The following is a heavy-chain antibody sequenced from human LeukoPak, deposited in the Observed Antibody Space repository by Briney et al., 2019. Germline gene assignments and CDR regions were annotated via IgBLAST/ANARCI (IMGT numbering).Heavy chain of an antibody. CDR1: EFTFSSYA. Sequence: PGGSLRLSCAASEFTFSSYAMSWVRQAPGKGLEWVSAISGSGGSTYYADSVKGRFTISRDNSKNTLYLQMNSLRAENTAVYYCAKLIVVDPSNPDYWGQGTLVTVSS. CDR2: ISGSGGST. CDR3: AKLIVVDPSNPDY. J-gene: IGHJ4*02. V-gene: IGHV3-23*01. D-gene: IGHD3-22*01.